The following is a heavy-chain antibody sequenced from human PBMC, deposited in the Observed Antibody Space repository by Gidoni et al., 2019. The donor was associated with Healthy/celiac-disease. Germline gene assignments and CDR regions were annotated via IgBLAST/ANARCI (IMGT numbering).Heavy chain of an antibody. J-gene: IGHJ6*02. CDR3: ARSVGSGRVFGMDV. V-gene: IGHV4-34*01. D-gene: IGHD2-15*01. Sequence: QVQLQQWGAGLLKPSETLSLTCAVYGGSFSGYYWSWIRQPPGKGLEWIGEINHSGSTNYNPSLKNRVTISIDTSKNQFSLKLSSVTAADTAVYYCARSVGSGRVFGMDVWGQGTTVTVSS. CDR2: INHSGST. CDR1: GGSFSGYY.